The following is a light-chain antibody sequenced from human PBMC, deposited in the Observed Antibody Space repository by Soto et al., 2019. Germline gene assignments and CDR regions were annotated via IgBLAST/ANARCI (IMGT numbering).Light chain of an antibody. J-gene: IGKJ1*01. CDR2: AAS. Sequence: EIVLTQSPGTLSMSTGEKATLSCRASQTVSNNLAWYQQKPGQAPRLLIFAASTRATVIPARFRGSGSGTEFTLTISDLQSEDFAVYYCQQYSNWPRTFGQGTKVDIK. V-gene: IGKV3-15*01. CDR3: QQYSNWPRT. CDR1: QTVSNN.